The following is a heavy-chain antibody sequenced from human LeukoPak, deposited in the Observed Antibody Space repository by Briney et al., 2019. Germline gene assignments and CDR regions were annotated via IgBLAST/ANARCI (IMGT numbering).Heavy chain of an antibody. J-gene: IGHJ6*03. CDR2: INHRGIT. CDR3: ARVNSGVVVITDYYYYYMDV. V-gene: IGHV4-34*01. CDR1: GGSFSGYY. D-gene: IGHD3-22*01. Sequence: SETLSLTCAVYGGSFSGYYWNWIRQPPGKGLEWLGEINHRGITNYNPSLKSRVTISVDTSKNQFSLKLTSVTAADTAVYYCARVNSGVVVITDYYYYYMDVWGKGTTVTVSS.